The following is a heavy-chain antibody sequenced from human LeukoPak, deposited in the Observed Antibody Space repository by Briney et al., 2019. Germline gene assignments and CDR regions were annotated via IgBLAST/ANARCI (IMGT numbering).Heavy chain of an antibody. D-gene: IGHD1-26*01. CDR2: INPNRGGT. V-gene: IGHV1-2*02. CDR1: GYTFTGYY. Sequence: ASVKVSCRASGYTFTGYYMHGVRQAPGQGLEWMGWINPNRGGTNYAQKFRGRVTMTRETSSSTAYMELSRLRSDDTAVYYCARDGTSGVDYYYHMHVWGKGTTLTVSS. J-gene: IGHJ6*03. CDR3: ARDGTSGVDYYYHMHV.